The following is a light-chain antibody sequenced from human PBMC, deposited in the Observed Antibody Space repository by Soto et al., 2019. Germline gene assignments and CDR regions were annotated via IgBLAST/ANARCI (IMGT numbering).Light chain of an antibody. CDR2: AAS. J-gene: IGKJ1*01. V-gene: IGKV1-8*01. CDR3: QQYYSYPRT. CDR1: QGISSY. Sequence: AIRMTQSPSSFSASTGDRVTITCRASQGISSYLAWYQQKPGKAPKLLIYAASTLQSGVPSRFSGSGSGTDFTLTISCLQSEDLATYYCQQYYSYPRTFGHGTKVEIK.